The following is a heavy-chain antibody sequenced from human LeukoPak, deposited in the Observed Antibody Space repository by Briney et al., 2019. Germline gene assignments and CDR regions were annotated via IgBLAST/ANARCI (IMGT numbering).Heavy chain of an antibody. CDR1: GFIFTNYF. CDR2: IYSGGNT. J-gene: IGHJ4*02. CDR3: ARAVSSGYDPFDY. D-gene: IGHD3-22*01. Sequence: PGGSLRLSCAASGFIFTNYFMSWVRQAPGKGLEWVSVIYSGGNTYYADSVKGRFTISRDNSKNTLYLQMNSLRAEDTAVYYCARAVSSGYDPFDYWGQGTLVTVSS. V-gene: IGHV3-53*01.